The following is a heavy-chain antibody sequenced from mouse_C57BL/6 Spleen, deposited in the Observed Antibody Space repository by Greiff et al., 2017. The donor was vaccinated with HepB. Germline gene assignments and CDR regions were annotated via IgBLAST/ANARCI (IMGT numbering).Heavy chain of an antibody. Sequence: EVQLVESEGGLVQPGSSMKLSCTASGFTFSDYYMAWVRQVPEKGLEWVANINYDGSSTYYLDSLKSRFIISRDNAKNILYLQMSSLKSEDTATYYCARYDYDPKNYYAMDYWGQGTSVTVSS. CDR2: INYDGSST. J-gene: IGHJ4*01. CDR3: ARYDYDPKNYYAMDY. V-gene: IGHV5-16*01. D-gene: IGHD2-4*01. CDR1: GFTFSDYY.